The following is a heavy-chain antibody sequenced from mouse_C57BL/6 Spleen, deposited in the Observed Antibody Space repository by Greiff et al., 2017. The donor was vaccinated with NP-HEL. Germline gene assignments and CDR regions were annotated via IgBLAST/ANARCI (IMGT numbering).Heavy chain of an antibody. CDR3: TRIYYGSHFDY. CDR1: GYTFTDYE. V-gene: IGHV1-15*01. D-gene: IGHD1-1*01. J-gene: IGHJ2*01. CDR2: IDPETGGT. Sequence: VQLPQSGAELVRPGASVTLSCKASGYTFTDYEMHWVKQTPVHGLEWIGAIDPETGGTAYNQKFKGKAILTADKSSSTAYMELRSLTSEDSAVYYCTRIYYGSHFDYWGQGTTLTVSS.